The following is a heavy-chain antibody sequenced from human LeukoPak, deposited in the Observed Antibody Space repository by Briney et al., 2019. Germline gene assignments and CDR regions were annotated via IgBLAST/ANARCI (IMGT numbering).Heavy chain of an antibody. D-gene: IGHD3-3*01. CDR3: ARLREIPVFGVVTKSTSYFDY. Sequence: GGSLRLSCAASGFTFSTYYMSWVRQAPGKGLEWVANIKQDGSEKYYVDSVKGRFTISRDNAKNSLYLQMNSLRAEDTAVYYCARLREIPVFGVVTKSTSYFDYWGQGTLVTVSS. V-gene: IGHV3-7*01. J-gene: IGHJ4*02. CDR2: IKQDGSEK. CDR1: GFTFSTYY.